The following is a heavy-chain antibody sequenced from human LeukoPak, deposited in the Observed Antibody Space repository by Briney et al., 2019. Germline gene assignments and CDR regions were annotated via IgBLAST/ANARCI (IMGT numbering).Heavy chain of an antibody. CDR1: GFSFTSYD. J-gene: IGHJ4*02. CDR2: MNPNSGDT. D-gene: IGHD3-9*01. CDR3: ARWKTGDRSEKLDF. V-gene: IGHV1-8*01. Sequence: ASVKVSCTTSGFSFTSYDMNWVRQAAGQGLEWMGWMNPNSGDTGYPQKFQGRVIMTRNTSINTAYMELSSLRSEDTAVYYCARWKTGDRSEKLDFWGQGTLVTVSS.